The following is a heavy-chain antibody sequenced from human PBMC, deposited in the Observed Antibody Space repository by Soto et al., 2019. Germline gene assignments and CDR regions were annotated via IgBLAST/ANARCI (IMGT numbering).Heavy chain of an antibody. V-gene: IGHV4-30-4*01. CDR1: GGSISSGDYY. Sequence: SETLSLTCTVSGGSISSGDYYWSWIRQPPGKGLEWIGYIYYSGSTYYNPSLKSRVTISVDTSKNQFSLKLSSVTAADTAVYYCARVESEVVVPAAMPPYYYYGMDVWGQGTTVTVSS. CDR3: ARVESEVVVPAAMPPYYYYGMDV. J-gene: IGHJ6*02. CDR2: IYYSGST. D-gene: IGHD2-2*01.